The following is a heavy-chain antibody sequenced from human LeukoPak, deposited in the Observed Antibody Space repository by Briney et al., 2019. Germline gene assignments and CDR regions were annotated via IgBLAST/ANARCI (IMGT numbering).Heavy chain of an antibody. D-gene: IGHD3-22*01. CDR1: GYTFTSYD. CDR3: ARVRKEYYYDSSGYYYLDY. V-gene: IGHV1-8*03. CDR2: MNPNSGNT. Sequence: GASVKVSCKASGYTFTSYDINWVRQATGQGLEWMGWMNPNSGNTGYAQKLQGRVTITRNTSISTAYMELSSLRSEDTAVYYCARVRKEYYYDSSGYYYLDYWGQGTLVTVSS. J-gene: IGHJ4*02.